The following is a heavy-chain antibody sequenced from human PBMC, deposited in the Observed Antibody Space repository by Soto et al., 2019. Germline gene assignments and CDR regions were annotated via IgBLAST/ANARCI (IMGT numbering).Heavy chain of an antibody. CDR1: GFSFSSNW. V-gene: IGHV3-7*01. J-gene: IGHJ4*02. CDR2: INQDGSEK. CDR3: FNVAFGY. Sequence: EVQLVESGGGLVQPGGSLRLSCTASGFSFSSNWMSWVRQAPGKGPEWVANINQDGSEKYCADSVKGRFTISRDNAKNALYLQMDSLGGEDTALYYCFNVAFGYWGRGTLVTVSS.